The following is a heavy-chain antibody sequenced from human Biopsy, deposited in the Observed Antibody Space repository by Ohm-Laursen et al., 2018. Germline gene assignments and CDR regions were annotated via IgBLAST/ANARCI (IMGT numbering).Heavy chain of an antibody. Sequence: SQTLSLTCTVSGGSISSGGSYWSWIRQRPGKGLEWIGYIFNSANTYYNPSLKSRVTISVDTSKNQFSLKLSSVTAADTAVYYCARLGSGDYFPTFFDFWGQGALVTVSP. V-gene: IGHV4-31*03. D-gene: IGHD5-12*01. CDR3: ARLGSGDYFPTFFDF. J-gene: IGHJ4*02. CDR1: GGSISSGGSY. CDR2: IFNSANT.